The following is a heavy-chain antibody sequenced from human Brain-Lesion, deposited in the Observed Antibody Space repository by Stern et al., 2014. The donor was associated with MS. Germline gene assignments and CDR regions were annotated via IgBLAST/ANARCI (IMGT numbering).Heavy chain of an antibody. CDR2: MNPYSGNT. CDR3: ARAVRNQLLSEY. V-gene: IGHV1-8*01. Sequence: QLVQSGAEVKKPGASVKVSCKASGYTFSSYDITWVRQASGHGLEWMGWMNPYSGNTGYAQKFKGRVSMTSDPSISTVYMELTSLTSDDTAVYFCARAVRNQLLSEYWGQGTLVTVS. J-gene: IGHJ4*02. D-gene: IGHD2-2*01. CDR1: GYTFSSYD.